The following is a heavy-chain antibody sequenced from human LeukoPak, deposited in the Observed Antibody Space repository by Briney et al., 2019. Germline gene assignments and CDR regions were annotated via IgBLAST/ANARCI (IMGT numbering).Heavy chain of an antibody. CDR2: ISGSGSST. CDR1: GFTFSNYA. J-gene: IGHJ5*02. Sequence: GGSLRLSCAASGFTFSNYAMSWVRQAPGKGLEWVSAISGSGSSTYYADSVKGRFTISRDSSKDTLYLQMNSLRDEDTAVYYCARALLENWFDPWGQGTLVTVSS. CDR3: ARALLENWFDP. V-gene: IGHV3-23*01. D-gene: IGHD2-21*01.